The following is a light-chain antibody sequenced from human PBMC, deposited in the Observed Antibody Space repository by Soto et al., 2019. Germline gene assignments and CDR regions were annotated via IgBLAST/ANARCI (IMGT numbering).Light chain of an antibody. J-gene: IGKJ2*01. V-gene: IGKV3-20*01. Sequence: EIVMTQSPGTLSLSPGERATISCRASQVIGSRYLAWYHQKSGQAPRLLIYGASSRATGIPDRFSGSGSGTDFTLTISSLQPEDFATYYCQQSYSIPYTFGQGTKLEIK. CDR2: GAS. CDR3: QQSYSIPYT. CDR1: QVIGSRY.